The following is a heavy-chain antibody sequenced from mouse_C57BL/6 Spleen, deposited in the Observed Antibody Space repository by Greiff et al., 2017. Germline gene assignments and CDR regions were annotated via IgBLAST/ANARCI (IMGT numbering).Heavy chain of an antibody. Sequence: EVQLQQSGPELVKPGASVKISCKASGYTFTDYYMNWVKQSHGKSLEWIGDINPNNGGTSYNQKFKGKATLTVDKSSSTAYMELRSLTSEDSAVYYCARGEGGYFDYWGQGTTLTVSS. CDR2: INPNNGGT. V-gene: IGHV1-26*01. J-gene: IGHJ2*01. CDR3: ARGEGGYFDY. CDR1: GYTFTDYY.